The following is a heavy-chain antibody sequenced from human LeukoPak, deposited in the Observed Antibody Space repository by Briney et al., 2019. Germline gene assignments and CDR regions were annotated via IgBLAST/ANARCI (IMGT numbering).Heavy chain of an antibody. D-gene: IGHD4/OR15-4a*01. CDR2: IYYSGST. CDR1: GGSISSSSYY. V-gene: IGHV4-39*01. CDR3: ARSQPGAVGALDY. J-gene: IGHJ4*02. Sequence: KPSETLSLTCTVSGGSISSSSYYWGWSRQPGGKGGEWIGSIYYSGSTYYNPSLKSRVTISVDPSKNQFSLKLSSVTAADTAVYYCARSQPGAVGALDYWGQGTLVTVSS.